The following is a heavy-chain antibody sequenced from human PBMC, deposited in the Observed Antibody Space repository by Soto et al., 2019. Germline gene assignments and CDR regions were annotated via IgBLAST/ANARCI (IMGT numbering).Heavy chain of an antibody. V-gene: IGHV3-53*01. Sequence: PGGSLRLSCAASGFTVSSNYMSWVRQAPGKGLEWVSVIYSGGSTYYADSVKGRFTISRDNSKNTLYLQMNSLRAEDTAVYYCARDRYCSGGSCVGLNWGQGTLVTVSS. CDR3: ARDRYCSGGSCVGLN. D-gene: IGHD2-15*01. CDR1: GFTVSSNY. J-gene: IGHJ4*02. CDR2: IYSGGST.